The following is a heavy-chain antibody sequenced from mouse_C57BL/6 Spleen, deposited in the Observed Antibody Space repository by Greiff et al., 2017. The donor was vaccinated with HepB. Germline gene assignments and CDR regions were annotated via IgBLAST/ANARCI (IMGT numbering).Heavy chain of an antibody. CDR1: GYTFTSYW. CDR3: ARSRTGYFDY. V-gene: IGHV1-64*01. Sequence: QVQLQQPGAELVKPGASVKLSCKASGYTFTSYWMHWVKQRPGQGLEWIGMIHPNSGSTNYNENFKSKATLTVDKSSSTAYMQLSSLTSEDSAVYYCARSRTGYFDYWGQGTTLTVSS. CDR2: IHPNSGST. J-gene: IGHJ2*01. D-gene: IGHD1-1*01.